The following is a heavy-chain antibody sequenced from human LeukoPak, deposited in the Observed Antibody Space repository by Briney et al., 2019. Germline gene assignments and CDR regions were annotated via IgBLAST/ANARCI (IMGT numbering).Heavy chain of an antibody. CDR2: ISSSSSTI. J-gene: IGHJ4*02. CDR1: GFTFSSYS. V-gene: IGHV3-48*01. Sequence: GGSLRLSCAASGFTFSSYSMNWVRQAPGKGLEWVSYISSSSSTIYYADSVKGRFTISRDNAKNTLYLQMNSLRAEDTAVYYCAKGGDGYNYYFDYWGQETLVTVSS. D-gene: IGHD5-24*01. CDR3: AKGGDGYNYYFDY.